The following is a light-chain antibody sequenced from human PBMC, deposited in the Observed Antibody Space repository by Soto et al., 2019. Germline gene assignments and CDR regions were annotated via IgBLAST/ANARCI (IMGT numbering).Light chain of an antibody. CDR1: SSDVGGYDS. CDR3: SSYASSSTPYVV. CDR2: DVT. J-gene: IGLJ2*01. Sequence: QSALTQPASVSGSPGQSITISCTGTSSDVGGYDSVSWYQHHPDKAPKLMIYDVTSRPSGVSDRFSGSKSGNTASLTISGLQAEDEADYYCSSYASSSTPYVVFGGGTKVTVL. V-gene: IGLV2-14*03.